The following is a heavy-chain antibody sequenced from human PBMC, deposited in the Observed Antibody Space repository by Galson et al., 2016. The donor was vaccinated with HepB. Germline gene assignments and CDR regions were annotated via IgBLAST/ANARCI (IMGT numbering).Heavy chain of an antibody. Sequence: SLRLSCAASGFSFSSYWMLWVRQAPGKGLVWVSRINGDGSSTSYADYVKGRFTISRDNAKNTLYLQMNSLRAEDTAVYFCARRDIPMANDYWGQGVLVTVSS. D-gene: IGHD5-18*01. CDR1: GFSFSSYW. J-gene: IGHJ4*02. CDR3: ARRDIPMANDY. CDR2: INGDGSST. V-gene: IGHV3-74*01.